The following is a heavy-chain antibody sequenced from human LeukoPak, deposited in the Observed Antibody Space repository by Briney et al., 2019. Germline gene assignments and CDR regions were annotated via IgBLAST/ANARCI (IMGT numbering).Heavy chain of an antibody. V-gene: IGHV4-34*01. CDR2: INHSGST. CDR3: ASNSGSYYPSYYYYGMDV. Sequence: SETLSLTCAVYGGSFSGYYWSWIRQPPGKGLEWIGEINHSGSTNYNPSLKSRVTISVDTSKNQFSLKLSSVTAADTAVYYCASNSGSYYPSYYYYGMDVWGQGTTVTVSS. D-gene: IGHD1-26*01. J-gene: IGHJ6*02. CDR1: GGSFSGYY.